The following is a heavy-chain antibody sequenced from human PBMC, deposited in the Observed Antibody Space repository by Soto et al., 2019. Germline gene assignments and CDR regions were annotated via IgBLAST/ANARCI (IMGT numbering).Heavy chain of an antibody. V-gene: IGHV3-53*01. J-gene: IGHJ6*02. CDR3: ARDHVAYGDYYYYGMDV. CDR2: IYSGGST. D-gene: IGHD4-17*01. Sequence: EVQLVESGGGLIQPGGSLRLSCAASGFTVSSNYMSWVRQAPGKGLEWVSVIYSGGSTYYADSVKGRFTISRDNSKNTLYLQMNSLRAEDTAVYYCARDHVAYGDYYYYGMDVWGQGTTVTVSS. CDR1: GFTVSSNY.